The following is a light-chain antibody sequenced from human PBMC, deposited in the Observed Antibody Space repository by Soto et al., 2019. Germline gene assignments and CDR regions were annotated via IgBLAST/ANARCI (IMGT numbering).Light chain of an antibody. CDR2: GAS. CDR1: KRVPGD. V-gene: IGKV3-15*01. Sequence: EIVMTQSPATLSVSPGERVTLSCRASKRVPGDLAWYHHKPGQAPRLLXPGASNRATGIPARFSAVGTGTEFSLXXSSLQSANFGVYYCQQYNKWPHTFGQGTRLEIK. J-gene: IGKJ5*01. CDR3: QQYNKWPHT.